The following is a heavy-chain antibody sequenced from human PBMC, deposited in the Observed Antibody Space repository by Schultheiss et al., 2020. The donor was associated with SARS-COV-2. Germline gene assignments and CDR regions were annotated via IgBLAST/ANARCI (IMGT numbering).Heavy chain of an antibody. D-gene: IGHD1-26*01. CDR3: ARNPGGGSYYDYYYGMDV. CDR1: GYTFTGYY. Sequence: ASVKVSCKASGYTFTGYYMHWVRQAPGQGLEWMGWINPNSGGTNYAQKFQGRVTMTRDTSISTAYMELNSLRAEDTAVYYCARNPGGGSYYDYYYGMDVWGQGTTVTVSS. J-gene: IGHJ6*02. V-gene: IGHV1-2*02. CDR2: INPNSGGT.